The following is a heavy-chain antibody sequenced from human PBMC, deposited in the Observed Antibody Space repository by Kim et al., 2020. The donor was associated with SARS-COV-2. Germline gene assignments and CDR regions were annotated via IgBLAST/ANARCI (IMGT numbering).Heavy chain of an antibody. CDR1: GYTFTTYA. Sequence: ASVKVSCKASGYTFTTYAIQWVRQAPGQRLEWMGWINTGKGNTKYSEKVQGRVTIIRDTSASTAYMELSSLRSEDTAVYYCARSVAIMPPGMDVWGQGTTATVS. CDR3: ARSVAIMPPGMDV. D-gene: IGHD2-2*01. CDR2: INTGKGNT. V-gene: IGHV1-3*04. J-gene: IGHJ6*02.